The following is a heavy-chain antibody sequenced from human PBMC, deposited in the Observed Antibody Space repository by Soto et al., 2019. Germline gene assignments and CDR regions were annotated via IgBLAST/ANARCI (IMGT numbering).Heavy chain of an antibody. J-gene: IGHJ6*02. Sequence: QVQLQESGPGLVKPSETLALTCPVSGGSISSYYWRWIRQPPGKGLEWIGYIYDSVSTNYNPSLKSRVTISVDTSKNQFSLKLSSVTAADTAVYYCARMRGQSYYYSDGLDVWGQGTKVTVSS. D-gene: IGHD3-16*01. CDR2: IYDSVST. CDR1: GGSISSYY. CDR3: ARMRGQSYYYSDGLDV. V-gene: IGHV4-59*01.